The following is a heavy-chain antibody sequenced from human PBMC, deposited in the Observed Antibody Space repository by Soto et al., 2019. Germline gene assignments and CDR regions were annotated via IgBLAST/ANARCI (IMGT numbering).Heavy chain of an antibody. Sequence: ASETLSLTCSVSGGSISSGYYYWSWARQPPGKGLEWIGYIYYSGSTYYNPSLKSRVTISVDTSKNQFSLKLSSVTAADTAVYYCAREEGADGAFDIWGQGTMVTVSS. CDR2: IYYSGST. CDR3: AREEGADGAFDI. CDR1: GGSISSGYYY. J-gene: IGHJ3*02. V-gene: IGHV4-30-4*01.